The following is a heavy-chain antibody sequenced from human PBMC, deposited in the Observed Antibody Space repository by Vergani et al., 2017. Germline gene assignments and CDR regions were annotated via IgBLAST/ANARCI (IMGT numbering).Heavy chain of an antibody. CDR2: IIPIFGTE. D-gene: IGHD2-2*01. Sequence: QVQLVQSGAEVKKPGSSVKVSCKASGGTFSSYAISWVRQAPGQGLEWMGGIIPIFGTENYAQKFQGRVTITADESTSTAYMELSSLRSEDTAVYYCARLLGYCSSTSCYYAELWFDPWGQGTLVTVSS. CDR1: GGTFSSYA. V-gene: IGHV1-69*12. J-gene: IGHJ5*02. CDR3: ARLLGYCSSTSCYYAELWFDP.